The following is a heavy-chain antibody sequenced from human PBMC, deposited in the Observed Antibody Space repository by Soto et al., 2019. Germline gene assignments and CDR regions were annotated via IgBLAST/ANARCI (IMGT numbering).Heavy chain of an antibody. J-gene: IGHJ6*02. CDR1: GYTFIGFS. V-gene: IGHV1-2*02. Sequence: QEQLVQSGPEVKKPGASVKVSCESSGYTFIGFSLHWVRQAPGQGREWMGWINPKNGDTYYAQKFQGRVTMTRDTSINTVYMELNSQKSDDTAVYYCSKGRWTVGHCSGGSCYDGMDVWGQGTTVTVSS. CDR2: INPKNGDT. CDR3: SKGRWTVGHCSGGSCYDGMDV. D-gene: IGHD2-15*01.